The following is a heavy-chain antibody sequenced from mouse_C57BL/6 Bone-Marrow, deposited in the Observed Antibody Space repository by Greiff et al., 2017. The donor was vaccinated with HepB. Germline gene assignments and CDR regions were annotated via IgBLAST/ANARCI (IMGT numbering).Heavy chain of an antibody. CDR2: IYPGSGST. D-gene: IGHD2-3*01. CDR1: GYTFTSYW. Sequence: QVQLKQPGAELVKPGASVKMSCKASGYTFTSYWITWVKQRPGQGLEWIGDIYPGSGSTNYNEKFKSKATLTVDTSSSTAYMQLSSLTSEDSAVYYCATYDGYSLYAMDYWGQGTSVTVSS. V-gene: IGHV1-55*01. J-gene: IGHJ4*01. CDR3: ATYDGYSLYAMDY.